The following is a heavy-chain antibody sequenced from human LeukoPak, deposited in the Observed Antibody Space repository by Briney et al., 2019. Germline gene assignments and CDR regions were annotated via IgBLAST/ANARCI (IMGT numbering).Heavy chain of an antibody. Sequence: PSETLSLTCTVSGGSISSYYWSWIRQPAGKGLEWIGRIYTSGSTNYNPSLKSRVTMSVDTSKNQLSLKLSSVTAADTAVYYCARGLDLERFDPWCQGTMVTVSS. V-gene: IGHV4-4*07. CDR1: GGSISSYY. D-gene: IGHD3-3*01. CDR2: IYTSGST. CDR3: ARGLDLERFDP. J-gene: IGHJ5*02.